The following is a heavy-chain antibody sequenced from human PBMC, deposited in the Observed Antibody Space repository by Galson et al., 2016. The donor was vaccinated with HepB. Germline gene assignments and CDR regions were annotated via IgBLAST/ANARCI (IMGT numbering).Heavy chain of an antibody. D-gene: IGHD6-13*01. J-gene: IGHJ4*02. V-gene: IGHV3-33*01. CDR3: ARSEHLVPGDY. CDR1: GFTFSNYG. Sequence: SLRLSCAASGFTFSNYGMHWVRQAPGKGLEWVAVIWDDGSNKYYADSVKSRFTVSRDNSKNTLYLQMNSLRAEDTAVYYCARSEHLVPGDYWGQGTLVTVSS. CDR2: IWDDGSNK.